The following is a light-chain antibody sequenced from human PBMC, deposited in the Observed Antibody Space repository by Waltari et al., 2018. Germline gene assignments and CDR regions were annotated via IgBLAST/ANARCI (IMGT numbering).Light chain of an antibody. CDR3: AAWDDSLNGDV. Sequence: QSVLTQPPSASGTSGQRVTISCSGDNSNIGTNSVDWYQQFPGTAPKLLIYRDDQRPSGVPDRFSGSNSGTSASLAISGLLSEDEADYYCAAWDDSLNGDVFATGTKVTVL. V-gene: IGLV1-44*01. CDR2: RDD. CDR1: NSNIGTNS. J-gene: IGLJ1*01.